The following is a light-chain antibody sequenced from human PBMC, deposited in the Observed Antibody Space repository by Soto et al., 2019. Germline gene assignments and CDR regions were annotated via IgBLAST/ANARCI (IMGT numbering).Light chain of an antibody. CDR3: QQYNEWPPLT. J-gene: IGKJ4*01. CDR2: GAS. V-gene: IGKV3-15*01. CDR1: QSVTSN. Sequence: EILMTQSPATLSVSPGERVTLSCRASQSVTSNLAWYQQRPGQGPRLRIYGASTRATGIPARFSGSGSGTEFTLTISSLQSEDFAVYYCQQYNEWPPLTFGGGTKVEI.